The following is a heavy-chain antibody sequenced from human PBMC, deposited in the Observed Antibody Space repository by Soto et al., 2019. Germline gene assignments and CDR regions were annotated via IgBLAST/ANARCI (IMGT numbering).Heavy chain of an antibody. CDR1: GYTFMSYG. CDR2: INACNGNT. Sequence: ASVKVSCKASGYTFMSYGLSWVRQAPGQGLEWMGWINACNGNTKYSQKLQGRVTITRDTSASTAYMELSSLRSEDTAVYYCVRGSSGPSSYYDDYWGQGTLVTVAS. V-gene: IGHV1-18*01. CDR3: VRGSSGPSSYYDDY. D-gene: IGHD6-19*01. J-gene: IGHJ4*02.